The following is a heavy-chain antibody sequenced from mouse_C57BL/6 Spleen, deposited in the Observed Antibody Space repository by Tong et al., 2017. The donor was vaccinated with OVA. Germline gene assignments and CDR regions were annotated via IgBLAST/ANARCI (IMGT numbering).Heavy chain of an antibody. V-gene: IGHV14-1*01. J-gene: IGHJ4*01. Sequence: EVQLQESGAELVKPGASVKLSCTASGFNIKDDYMHWVKQRPEQGLEWIGWIDPENGDTEYAPKFQGKATMTADTSSNTAYLQLSSLTSEDTAVYYCTTGGKYYYAMDYWGQGTSVTVSS. CDR2: IDPENGDT. CDR1: GFNIKDDY. D-gene: IGHD2-1*01. CDR3: TTGGKYYYAMDY.